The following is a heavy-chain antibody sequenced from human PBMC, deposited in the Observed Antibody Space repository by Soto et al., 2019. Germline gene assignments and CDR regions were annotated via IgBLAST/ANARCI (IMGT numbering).Heavy chain of an antibody. CDR1: GFTFSSYA. Sequence: GGSLRLSCAASGFTFSSYAMHWVRQAPGEGLEWVSYISSTSSTIYYADSAKGRFTISRDNAKTSLYLQMNSLRAEDTAVYYCARVPIAADEHFDYWGQGTLVTVSS. V-gene: IGHV3-48*01. CDR2: ISSTSSTI. CDR3: ARVPIAADEHFDY. D-gene: IGHD6-13*01. J-gene: IGHJ4*02.